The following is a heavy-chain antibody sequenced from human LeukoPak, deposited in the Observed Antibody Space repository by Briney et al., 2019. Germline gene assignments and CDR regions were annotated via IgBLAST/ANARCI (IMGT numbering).Heavy chain of an antibody. V-gene: IGHV1-2*02. CDR2: INPNSGGT. D-gene: IGHD3-22*01. CDR1: GYTFTGYY. CDR3: ARVRSGLTSYYYDSSYNY. J-gene: IGHJ4*02. Sequence: GASVKVSCKASGYTFTGYYMHWVRQAPGQGLEWMGWINPNSGGTNYAQKFQGRVTMTRDTSISTAYMELSRLRSDDTAVYYCARVRSGLTSYYYDSSYNYWGQGTLVTVSS.